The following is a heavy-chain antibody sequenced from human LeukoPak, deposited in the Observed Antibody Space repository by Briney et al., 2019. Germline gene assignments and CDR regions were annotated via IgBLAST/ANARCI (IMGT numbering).Heavy chain of an antibody. CDR3: ARLGSDDAFDI. V-gene: IGHV4-59*08. CDR1: GGSISSYY. J-gene: IGHJ3*02. CDR2: IYYSGST. Sequence: SETLSLTCTVSGGSISSYYWSWIRQPPGKGLEWIGYIYYSGSTNYNPSLKSRVTISVDTFKNQFSLKLSSVTAADTAVYYCARLGSDDAFDIWGQGTMVTASS.